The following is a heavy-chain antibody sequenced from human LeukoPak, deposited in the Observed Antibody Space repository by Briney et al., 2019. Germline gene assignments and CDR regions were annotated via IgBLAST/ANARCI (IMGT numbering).Heavy chain of an antibody. J-gene: IGHJ5*02. CDR3: VRGVGVSRFNYFDP. Sequence: GRSLTLSCAASGFTFSSFGMHWVRQAPGKGLEWVAVIWYDASNKYYTDSVKGRFTISRDNSKNTLFLQMNSLRDDDTAVYYCVRGVGVSRFNYFDPWGQGTLVIVSS. V-gene: IGHV3-33*01. CDR1: GFTFSSFG. CDR2: IWYDASNK. D-gene: IGHD6-13*01.